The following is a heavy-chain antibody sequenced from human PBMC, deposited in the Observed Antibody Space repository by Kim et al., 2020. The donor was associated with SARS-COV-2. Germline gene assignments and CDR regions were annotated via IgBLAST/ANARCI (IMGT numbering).Heavy chain of an antibody. CDR3: AREVRPYYYDSSGYSSFDY. CDR2: ISSSSSTI. Sequence: GGSLRLSCAASGFTFSSYSMNWVRQAPGKGLEWVSYISSSSSTIYYADSVKGRFTISRDNAKNSLYLQMNSLRDEDTAVYYCAREVRPYYYDSSGYSSFDYWGQGTLVTVSS. CDR1: GFTFSSYS. V-gene: IGHV3-48*02. J-gene: IGHJ4*02. D-gene: IGHD3-22*01.